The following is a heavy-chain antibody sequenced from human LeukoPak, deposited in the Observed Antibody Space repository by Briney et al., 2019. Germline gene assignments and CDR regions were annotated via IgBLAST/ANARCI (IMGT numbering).Heavy chain of an antibody. V-gene: IGHV3-11*01. CDR1: GFSFSRFY. CDR3: TRAEGLGPGAHFDQ. J-gene: IGHJ4*02. CDR2: IPTSGISV. Sequence: GGSLRLSCAASGFSFSRFYMSWVRHTPGKALEWISYIPTSGISVQYADSVRGRFTASRDDAMNSLHLQMDSLRVEDTAVYYCTRAEGLGPGAHFDQWGQGALVIVSS.